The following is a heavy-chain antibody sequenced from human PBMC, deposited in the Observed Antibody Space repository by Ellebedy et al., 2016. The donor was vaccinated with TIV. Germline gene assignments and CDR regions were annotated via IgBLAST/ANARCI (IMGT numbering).Heavy chain of an antibody. J-gene: IGHJ6*01. CDR3: ASPKSSLNI. Sequence: PGGSLRLSCAASGFTFSSYDMHWVRQAPGKGLEWVAVISYDGSKRYYADSVKGRFTISRDNSKNTLYLQMDSLRADDTAIDYCASPKSSLNIWGHGTTVTVSS. V-gene: IGHV3-30*03. CDR1: GFTFSSYD. CDR2: ISYDGSKR. D-gene: IGHD2-15*01.